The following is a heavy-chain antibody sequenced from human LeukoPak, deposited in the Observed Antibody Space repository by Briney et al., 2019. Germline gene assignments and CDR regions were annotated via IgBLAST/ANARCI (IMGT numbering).Heavy chain of an antibody. CDR3: AKDIGFRDYYDSSGYYNTFDY. Sequence: PGGSLRLSCAASGFTFSSYAMSWVRQAPGKGLEWVSAISGSGGSTYYADSVKGRFTISRDNAKNSLYLQMNSLRAEDTALYYCAKDIGFRDYYDSSGYYNTFDYWGQGTLVTVSS. D-gene: IGHD3-22*01. CDR1: GFTFSSYA. J-gene: IGHJ4*02. V-gene: IGHV3-23*01. CDR2: ISGSGGST.